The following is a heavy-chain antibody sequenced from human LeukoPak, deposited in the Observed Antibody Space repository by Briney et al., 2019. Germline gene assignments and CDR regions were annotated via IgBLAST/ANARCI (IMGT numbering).Heavy chain of an antibody. CDR3: ARVAEYSTAGMRY. D-gene: IGHD6-6*01. CDR1: GFTFSNHF. V-gene: IGHV3-74*01. J-gene: IGHJ4*02. Sequence: GGSLRLSCSTSGFTFSNHFMHWVRQAPGKGLVWVSRISSDGSSTTYADSVKGRFTISRDNAKNTLYLQMNSLRAEDTALYYCARVAEYSTAGMRYWGQGTLVTVSS. CDR2: ISSDGSST.